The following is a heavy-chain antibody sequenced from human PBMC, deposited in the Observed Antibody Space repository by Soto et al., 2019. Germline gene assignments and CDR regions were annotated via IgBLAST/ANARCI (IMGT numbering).Heavy chain of an antibody. J-gene: IGHJ4*02. D-gene: IGHD3-3*01. CDR3: ARVRSFRFGVVKLYYFDY. Sequence: SETLSLTCAVYGGSFSGYYWSWIRQPPGKGLEWIGEINHSGSTNYNPSLKSRVTISVDTSKNQFSLKLSSVTAADTAVHYCARVRSFRFGVVKLYYFDYWGKGTLVTVSS. V-gene: IGHV4-34*01. CDR1: GGSFSGYY. CDR2: INHSGST.